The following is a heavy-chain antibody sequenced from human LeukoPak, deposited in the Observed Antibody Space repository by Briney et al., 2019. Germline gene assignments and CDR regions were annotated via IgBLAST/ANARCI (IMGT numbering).Heavy chain of an antibody. V-gene: IGHV4-39*07. CDR3: ARGRGDYSNYEFSEDY. CDR1: GGSIRSNTNFWGWDSSSY. J-gene: IGHJ4*02. D-gene: IGHD4-4*01. Sequence: SETLSLTCSVSGGSIRSNTNFWGWDSSSYWGWIRQPPGKGLEWIGEINHSGSTNYNPSLKSRVTISVDTSKNQFSLKLSSVTAADTAVYYCARGRGDYSNYEFSEDYWGQGTLVTVSS. CDR2: INHSGST.